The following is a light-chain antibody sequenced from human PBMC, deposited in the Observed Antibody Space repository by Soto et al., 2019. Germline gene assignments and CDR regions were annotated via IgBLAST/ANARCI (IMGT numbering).Light chain of an antibody. Sequence: DIHLTQSPSFLSASVGDRVTITCRASQGIASSLAWYQQKAGKAPKLLIYAAYTLESGVPSRFSGSGPGTEFTLTISSLQPEDFAIYYCQQFNSYPLTFCGGTKVEIK. V-gene: IGKV1-9*01. CDR3: QQFNSYPLT. CDR2: AAY. J-gene: IGKJ4*01. CDR1: QGIASS.